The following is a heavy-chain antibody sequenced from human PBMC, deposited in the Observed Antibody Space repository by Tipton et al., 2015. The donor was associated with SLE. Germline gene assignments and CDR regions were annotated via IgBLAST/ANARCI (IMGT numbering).Heavy chain of an antibody. D-gene: IGHD6-6*01. Sequence: TLSLTCTVSGGSISSHYWSWIRQPPGKGLEWIGYIYYSGSTNYNPSLKSRVTISVDTSKNQFSLKLSSVTAADTAVYYCARVGPYSSSSDAFDIWGQGTMVTVSS. CDR3: ARVGPYSSSSDAFDI. V-gene: IGHV4-59*11. J-gene: IGHJ3*02. CDR1: GGSISSHY. CDR2: IYYSGST.